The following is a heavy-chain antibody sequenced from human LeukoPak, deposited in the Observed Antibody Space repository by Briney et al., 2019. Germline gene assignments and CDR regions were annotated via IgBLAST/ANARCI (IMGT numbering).Heavy chain of an antibody. Sequence: SQTLSLTCAVSGVSISSGGYSWSWIRQPPGKGLEWIGYIYHSGSTYYNPSLKSRVTISVDRSKNQFSLKLSSVTAADTAVYYCALQSGASFDYWGQGTLVTVSS. CDR1: GVSISSGGYS. J-gene: IGHJ4*02. D-gene: IGHD4-4*01. V-gene: IGHV4-30-2*01. CDR2: IYHSGST. CDR3: ALQSGASFDY.